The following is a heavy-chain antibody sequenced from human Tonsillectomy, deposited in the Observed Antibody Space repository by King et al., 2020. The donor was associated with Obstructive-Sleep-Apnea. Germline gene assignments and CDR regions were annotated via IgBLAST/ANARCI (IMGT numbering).Heavy chain of an antibody. J-gene: IGHJ6*02. CDR1: GDSISSLR. CDR2: IYDIGST. CDR3: ARHQNGGNSAFHYYGMDV. Sequence: VQLQESGPGLVKPSETLSLTCTVSGDSISSLRWSWIRQPPGKGLEWMGYIYDIGSTNYKPPLKSRVSISVDTSKNQFSLKLSSVTAADTAVYYCARHQNGGNSAFHYYGMDVWGQGTTVTVSS. D-gene: IGHD4-23*01. V-gene: IGHV4-59*08.